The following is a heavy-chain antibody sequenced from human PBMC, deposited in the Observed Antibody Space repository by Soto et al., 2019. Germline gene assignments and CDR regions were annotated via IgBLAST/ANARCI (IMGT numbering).Heavy chain of an antibody. CDR2: ISSVGSMT. CDR1: GFTFDNYE. CDR3: AKEATNINNFDY. J-gene: IGHJ4*02. D-gene: IGHD1-26*01. V-gene: IGHV3-48*03. Sequence: EVQLVESGGGLVQPGGSLRLSCAASGFTFDNYEMNWVRQAPGKGLEWVSYISSVGSMTYYADSVKGRFTISRDNAKNSLYLQMNSLRAEDTAVYYCAKEATNINNFDYWGQGTLVTVSS.